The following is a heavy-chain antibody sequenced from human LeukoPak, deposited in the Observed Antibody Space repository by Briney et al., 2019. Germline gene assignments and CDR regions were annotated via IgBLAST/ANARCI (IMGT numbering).Heavy chain of an antibody. Sequence: PGGSLRLTCAASGFTFSNYAMSWVRQAPGKGLEWISANIGSDGSTYYADSVKGRFTISRDKSKNTLYLQMNSLRAEDTAVYYCAKERVPDSGWEIDYWGQGTLVIVSS. CDR3: AKERVPDSGWEIDY. CDR1: GFTFSNYA. V-gene: IGHV3-23*01. J-gene: IGHJ4*02. D-gene: IGHD6-19*01. CDR2: NIGSDGST.